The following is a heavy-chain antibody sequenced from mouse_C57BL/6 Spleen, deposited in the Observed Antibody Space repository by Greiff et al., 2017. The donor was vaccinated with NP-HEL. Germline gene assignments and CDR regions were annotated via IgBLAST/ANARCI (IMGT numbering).Heavy chain of an antibody. CDR1: GFTFSSYA. Sequence: DVMLVESGEGLVKPGGSLKLSCAASGFTFSSYAMSWVRQTPEKRLEWVAYISSGGDYIYYADTVKGRFTISRDNARNTLYLQMSSLKSEDTAMYYCTRDHYYGSSRWFAYWGQGTLVTVSA. CDR3: TRDHYYGSSRWFAY. V-gene: IGHV5-9-1*02. J-gene: IGHJ3*01. D-gene: IGHD1-1*01. CDR2: ISSGGDYI.